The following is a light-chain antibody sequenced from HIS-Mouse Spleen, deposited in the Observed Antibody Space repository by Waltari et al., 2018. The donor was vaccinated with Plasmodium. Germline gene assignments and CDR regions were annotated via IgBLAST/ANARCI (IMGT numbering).Light chain of an antibody. CDR1: QSVSSY. CDR2: DAS. V-gene: IGKV3-11*01. Sequence: EIVLTQSPATLSLSPGERAPLSCRASQSVSSYLSWYQQKPGPAPRLLSYDASNRATGSPARFSGSGSVTDFTLTISSLEPEEFAVYYCQQRSNWPRVLTFGGGTKVEIK. J-gene: IGKJ4*01. CDR3: QQRSNWPRVLT.